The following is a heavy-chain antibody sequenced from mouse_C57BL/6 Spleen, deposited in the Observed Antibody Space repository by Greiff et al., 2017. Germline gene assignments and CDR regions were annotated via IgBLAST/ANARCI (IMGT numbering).Heavy chain of an antibody. V-gene: IGHV1-18*01. CDR3: ARGGNYFAMDY. D-gene: IGHD2-1*01. Sequence: VQLQQSGPELVKPGASVKIPCKASGYTFTDYNMDWVKQSHGKSLEWIGDINPNNGGTIYNQKFKGKATLTADKSSSTAYMQFSSLTSEDSAIYYCARGGNYFAMDYWGQGTSVTVSS. CDR2: INPNNGGT. J-gene: IGHJ4*01. CDR1: GYTFTDYN.